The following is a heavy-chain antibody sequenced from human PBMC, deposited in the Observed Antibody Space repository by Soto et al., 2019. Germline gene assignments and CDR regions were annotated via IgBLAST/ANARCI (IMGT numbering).Heavy chain of an antibody. CDR2: IYYNGNA. CDR1: GGSISSRGDY. V-gene: IGHV4-39*01. D-gene: IGHD3-16*02. J-gene: IGHJ4*02. CDR3: AKSGGIIVIPDY. Sequence: KTSETLSLTCFVSGGSISSRGDYWVWIRQSPGKGLEWIGNIYYNGNAYYNPSFKSRCTISVDTSKNQFSLTLRSVTAADTAVYYCAKSGGIIVIPDYWGQGTRVTVSS.